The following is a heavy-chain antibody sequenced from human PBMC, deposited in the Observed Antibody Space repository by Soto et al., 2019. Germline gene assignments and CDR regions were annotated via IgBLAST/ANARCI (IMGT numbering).Heavy chain of an antibody. D-gene: IGHD2-15*01. CDR3: ARVGGGLAATQYSFDY. Sequence: EVQLVESGGGLVQPGGSLGLSCVASGFTFSGYWMHWVRQVSGKGLVWVSRINSDGTSTIYADSVKGRFTISRDNAKNTLYLQMNSLRAEDTAVYYCARVGGGLAATQYSFDYWGQGTLVTVSS. CDR1: GFTFSGYW. V-gene: IGHV3-74*01. CDR2: INSDGTST. J-gene: IGHJ4*02.